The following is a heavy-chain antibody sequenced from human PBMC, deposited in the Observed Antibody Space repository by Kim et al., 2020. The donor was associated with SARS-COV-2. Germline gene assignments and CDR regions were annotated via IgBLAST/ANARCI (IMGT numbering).Heavy chain of an antibody. CDR3: ANNWNVDN. Sequence: GGSLRLSCVASGFAFSGYAMTWVRQAPGKGLEWVSAISHTDATYYADSVRGRFTISRDNSKNTVWLQMNSLRAEDTAMYYCANNWNVDNWGLGTLVTVSS. CDR1: GFAFSGYA. D-gene: IGHD1-20*01. J-gene: IGHJ4*02. V-gene: IGHV3-23*01. CDR2: ISHTDAT.